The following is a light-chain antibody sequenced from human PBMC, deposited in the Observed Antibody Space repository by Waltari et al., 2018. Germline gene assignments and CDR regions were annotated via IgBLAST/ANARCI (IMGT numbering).Light chain of an antibody. CDR2: KAS. CDR1: QSISSW. Sequence: DIQMTQSPSTLSASVGDRVTITCRASQSISSWLAWYQQKTGKAPKLLIYKASSLESGVPSRFSGSGSGTEFTLTISSLQPDDXATYYCQQYNSYWTFGQGTKVEIK. J-gene: IGKJ1*01. CDR3: QQYNSYWT. V-gene: IGKV1-5*03.